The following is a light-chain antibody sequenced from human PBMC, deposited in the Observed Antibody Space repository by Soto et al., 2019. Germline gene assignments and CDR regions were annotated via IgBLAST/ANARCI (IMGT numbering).Light chain of an antibody. V-gene: IGKV3-11*01. CDR2: DTS. Sequence: EIVLTQSPATLSLSPGERATLSCRASRSISSYLGWFQQKPGQAPRLLIYDTSSRATGMPARFSGSGSGTDFSLSISSLEPEDFAVYYCQQRSNWPPTFGQGTKVDIK. CDR1: RSISSY. CDR3: QQRSNWPPT. J-gene: IGKJ1*01.